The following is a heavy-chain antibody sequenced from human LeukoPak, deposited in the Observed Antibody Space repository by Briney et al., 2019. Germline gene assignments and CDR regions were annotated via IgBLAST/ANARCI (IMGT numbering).Heavy chain of an antibody. CDR1: GFTFSSYA. V-gene: IGHV3-23*01. CDR2: ISGSGGST. CDR3: ARDQGSSAYLGAFDI. J-gene: IGHJ3*02. Sequence: GGSLRLSCAASGFTFSSYAMSWVRQAPGKGLEWVSAISGSGGSTYYADSVKGRFTISRDNSKNTLYPQMNSLRAEDTALYYCARDQGSSAYLGAFDIWGQGTMVTVSS. D-gene: IGHD3-22*01.